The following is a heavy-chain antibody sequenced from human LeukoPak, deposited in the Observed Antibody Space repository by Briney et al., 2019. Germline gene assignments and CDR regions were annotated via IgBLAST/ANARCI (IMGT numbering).Heavy chain of an antibody. V-gene: IGHV1-2*06. CDR1: GYTFTSYG. D-gene: IGHD3-10*01. CDR3: AREPATMVRGVLLGRFDP. CDR2: INPDSGGT. Sequence: ASVKVSCKASGYTFTSYGISWVRQAPGQGLEWMRRINPDSGGTNYAQKFQGRVTMTRDTSINTAYMELSRLRSDDTAVYYCAREPATMVRGVLLGRFDPWGQGTLVTVSS. J-gene: IGHJ5*02.